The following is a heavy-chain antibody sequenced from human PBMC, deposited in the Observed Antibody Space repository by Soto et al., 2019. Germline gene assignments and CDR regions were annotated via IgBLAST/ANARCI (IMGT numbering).Heavy chain of an antibody. CDR3: ARPISSGWTYDAFDI. CDR1: GYSFTSYW. CDR2: IYPGDSDT. J-gene: IGHJ3*02. V-gene: IGHV5-51*01. D-gene: IGHD6-19*01. Sequence: PGESLKISCKGSGYSFTSYWIGWVRQMPGKGLEWMGIIYPGDSDTRYSPSFQGQVTISADKSISTAYLQWSSLKASDTAMYYCARPISSGWTYDAFDIWGQGTMVTVSS.